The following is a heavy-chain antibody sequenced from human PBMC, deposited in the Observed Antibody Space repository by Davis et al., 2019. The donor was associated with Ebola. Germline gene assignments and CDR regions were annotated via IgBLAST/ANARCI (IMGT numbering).Heavy chain of an antibody. CDR3: ARDSLRYSAAYGGWLDP. Sequence: SLKISCVGSGFTFDDYAMHLVRQVPGKGLEWVSSIIWNSDSVGYVDSVKGRFTISKDNAKNTLYLQMNGLRADDTAMDYCARDSLRYSAAYGGWLDPWGQGTLVIVSS. D-gene: IGHD5-18*01. CDR1: GFTFDDYA. J-gene: IGHJ5*02. CDR2: IIWNSDSV. V-gene: IGHV3-9*01.